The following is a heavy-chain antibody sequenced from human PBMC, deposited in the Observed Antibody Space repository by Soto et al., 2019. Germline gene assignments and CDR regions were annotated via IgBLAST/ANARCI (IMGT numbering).Heavy chain of an antibody. CDR2: INHSGST. V-gene: IGHV4-34*01. Sequence: TEALSGTCADCGGSCSGYYWIWIRQPPGKGLEWIGEINHSGSTNYNPSLKSRVTISVDTSKNQFSLKLSSVTAADTAVYYCARRSSSGWPYNWFDPWGQGTLVTVSS. J-gene: IGHJ5*02. D-gene: IGHD6-19*01. CDR1: GGSCSGYY. CDR3: ARRSSSGWPYNWFDP.